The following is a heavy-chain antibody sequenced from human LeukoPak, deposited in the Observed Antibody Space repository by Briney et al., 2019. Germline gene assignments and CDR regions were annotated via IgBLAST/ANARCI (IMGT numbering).Heavy chain of an antibody. J-gene: IGHJ6*03. V-gene: IGHV1-69*05. Sequence: ASVKVSCKASGGTFSSYAISWVRQAPGQGLEWMGGIIPIIGTANYAQKFQGRVTITTDESTSTAYMELSSLRSEDTAVYYCASHETVAKVRGVIKGRMPNYYYMDVWGKGTTVTVSS. CDR3: ASHETVAKVRGVIKGRMPNYYYMDV. CDR2: IIPIIGTA. CDR1: GGTFSSYA. D-gene: IGHD3-10*01.